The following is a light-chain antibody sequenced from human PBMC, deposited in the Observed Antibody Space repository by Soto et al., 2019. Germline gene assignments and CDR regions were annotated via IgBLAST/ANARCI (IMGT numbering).Light chain of an antibody. CDR2: GAS. CDR1: QSVSTN. J-gene: IGKJ1*01. V-gene: IGKV3-15*01. CDR3: QQYNNWPPWT. Sequence: EIVMTQSPATLSVSPGERATLSCRASQSVSTNFAWYQQKPGQAPILLIYGASTRAAGVPARFSGSGSGTEFTLTISSLQSEDFAVYSCQQYNNWPPWTFGQGTKVEIK.